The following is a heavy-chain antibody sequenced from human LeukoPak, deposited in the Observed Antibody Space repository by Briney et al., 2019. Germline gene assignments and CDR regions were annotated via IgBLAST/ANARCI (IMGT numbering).Heavy chain of an antibody. CDR1: GYIFTSYF. D-gene: IGHD3-22*01. CDR2: VNPRYGST. Sequence: ASVKVSCKASGYIFTSYFMHWVRQAPGQGLEWMGLVNPRYGSTRYAQKFQGRVTMTRDMSTSTVYMELSSLRSEDTAVYYCARVRYSDSSVLTRKWSYYFDYWGQGTLVTVSS. V-gene: IGHV1-46*01. J-gene: IGHJ4*02. CDR3: ARVRYSDSSVLTRKWSYYFDY.